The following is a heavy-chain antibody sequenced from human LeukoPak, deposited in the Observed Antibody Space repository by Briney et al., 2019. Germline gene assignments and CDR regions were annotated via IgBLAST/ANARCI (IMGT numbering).Heavy chain of an antibody. CDR3: GRDRRGYYGETY. J-gene: IGHJ4*02. CDR1: GFSPRSNF. V-gene: IGHV3-53*01. CDR2: IYSGGST. Sequence: PLGSLRLSCATSGFSPRSNFMCWVRQAPGKGLEWVSVIYSGGSTYYADSAMGRFTISRDNSKITLYLQMNSLRAEDTAVYYCGRDRRGYYGETYWGQGTLVTVSS. D-gene: IGHD4-17*01.